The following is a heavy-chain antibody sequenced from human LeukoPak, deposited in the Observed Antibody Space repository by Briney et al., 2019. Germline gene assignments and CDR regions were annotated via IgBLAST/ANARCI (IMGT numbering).Heavy chain of an antibody. V-gene: IGHV4-59*01. D-gene: IGHD1-26*01. CDR2: IYYSGST. Sequence: SETLSLTCTVSGGSISSYYWSWIRQPPGKGLEWIGYIYYSGSTNYNPSLKSRVTISVDTSKNQFSLKLSSVTAADTAVYYCARVLRGSSWIGFDNGGQGTLVTGAS. CDR1: GGSISSYY. CDR3: ARVLRGSSWIGFDN. J-gene: IGHJ4*02.